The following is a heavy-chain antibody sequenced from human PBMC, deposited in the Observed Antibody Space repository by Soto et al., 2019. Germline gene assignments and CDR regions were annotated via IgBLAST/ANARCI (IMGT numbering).Heavy chain of an antibody. CDR2: VSANGGGT. D-gene: IGHD4-17*01. V-gene: IGHV3-23*01. Sequence: PGGSLRLSCAASGFTVSNYAMSWVRQALGKGLEWVSAVSANGGGTYYTDSVKGRFTISKDNPKSTLYLQVNSLSAEDTAVYYCAKGGPTNRLGYFDSWGQGTLVTVSS. CDR1: GFTVSNYA. J-gene: IGHJ4*01. CDR3: AKGGPTNRLGYFDS.